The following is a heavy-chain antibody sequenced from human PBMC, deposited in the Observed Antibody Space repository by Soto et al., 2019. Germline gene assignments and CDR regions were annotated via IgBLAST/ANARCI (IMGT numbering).Heavy chain of an antibody. CDR3: ARSKLGYCSSTSCYHWFDP. Sequence: SVKVSCKASGYTFTIYGISWVRQAPGQGLEWMGWISAYNGNTNYAQKLQGRVTMTTDTSTSTAYMELRSLRSDDTAVYYCARSKLGYCSSTSCYHWFDPWGQGTLVTVSS. CDR1: GYTFTIYG. D-gene: IGHD2-2*01. J-gene: IGHJ5*02. CDR2: ISAYNGNT. V-gene: IGHV1-18*01.